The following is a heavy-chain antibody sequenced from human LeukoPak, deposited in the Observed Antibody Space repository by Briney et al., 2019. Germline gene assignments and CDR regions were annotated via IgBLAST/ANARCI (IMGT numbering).Heavy chain of an antibody. CDR1: GFNFGTYG. Sequence: GGSLRLSCTASGFNFGTYGMHWVRRAPGKGLEWIGVIGHEGNGLNHADSVKGRFTISRDNSKNTLYLHMDSLRAEDMAVYYCARELQQLALDYWGQGTLVTVSS. D-gene: IGHD6-13*01. V-gene: IGHV3-33*01. CDR3: ARELQQLALDY. J-gene: IGHJ4*02. CDR2: IGHEGNGL.